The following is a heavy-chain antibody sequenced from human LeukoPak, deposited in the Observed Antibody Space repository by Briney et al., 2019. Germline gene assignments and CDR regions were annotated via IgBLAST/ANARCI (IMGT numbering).Heavy chain of an antibody. CDR3: AREYGARY. D-gene: IGHD4-17*01. V-gene: IGHV1-18*01. CDR2: ISAYNGNT. J-gene: IGHJ4*01. CDR1: GHSLSDLS. Sequence: ASVKVSCKVSGHSLSDLSIHWVRQAPGKGLEWMGWISAYNGNTKYTQKLQGRVTMTTDTSTSTAYMELRSLRSDDTAVYYCAREYGARYWGQGTLVTVSS.